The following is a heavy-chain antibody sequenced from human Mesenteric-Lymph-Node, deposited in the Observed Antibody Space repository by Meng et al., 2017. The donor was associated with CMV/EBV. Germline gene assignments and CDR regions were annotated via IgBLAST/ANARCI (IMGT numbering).Heavy chain of an antibody. V-gene: IGHV4-31*02. D-gene: IGHD2-2*01. CDR1: ISSGGYY. CDR3: ARDFSCSSDNCYQGIDP. J-gene: IGHJ5*02. Sequence: ISSGGYYGSWIRQHPGKGLEWIGYIYYSGSTYYNPSLKSRVTISVDTSKNQFSLKLSSVTAADTAVYFCARDFSCSSDNCYQGIDPWGQGTLVTVSS. CDR2: IYYSGST.